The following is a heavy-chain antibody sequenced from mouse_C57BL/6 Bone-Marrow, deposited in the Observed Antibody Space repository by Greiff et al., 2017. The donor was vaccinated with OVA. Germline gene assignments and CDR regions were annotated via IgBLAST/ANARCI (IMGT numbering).Heavy chain of an antibody. J-gene: IGHJ1*03. V-gene: IGHV1-81*01. Sequence: VHLVESGAELARPGASVKLSCKASGYTFTSYGISWVKQRTGQGLEWIGEIYPRSGNTYYNEKFKGKATLTADKSSSTAYMELRSLTSEDSAVYFCARLYGSSYAYFDVWGTGTTVTVSS. D-gene: IGHD1-1*01. CDR2: IYPRSGNT. CDR1: GYTFTSYG. CDR3: ARLYGSSYAYFDV.